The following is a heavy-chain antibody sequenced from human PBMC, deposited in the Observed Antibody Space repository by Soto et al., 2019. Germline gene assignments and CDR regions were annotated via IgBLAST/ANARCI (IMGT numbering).Heavy chain of an antibody. CDR2: INPSGGST. Sequence: ASVKVSCKASGYTFTSYYMHWVRQAPGQGLEWMGIINPSGGSTSYAQKFQGRVTMTRDTSTSTVYMELSSLRSEDTAVYYCARGGYYGSGSYYLYYYGMDVWGQGTKVTVYS. CDR3: ARGGYYGSGSYYLYYYGMDV. D-gene: IGHD3-10*01. J-gene: IGHJ6*02. V-gene: IGHV1-46*01. CDR1: GYTFTSYY.